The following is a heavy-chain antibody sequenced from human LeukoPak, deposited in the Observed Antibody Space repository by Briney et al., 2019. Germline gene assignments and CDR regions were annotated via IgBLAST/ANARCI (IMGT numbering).Heavy chain of an antibody. CDR3: ARQSISGSSLSYFDY. Sequence: PSETLSLTCAVYGGSFSGYYWSWIRQPPGKGLEWIGNIYDSGSTNYNPSLKSRVTISVDTSKNQCSLKLSSVTAADTAVYHCARQSISGSSLSYFDYWRQGTLVNVSS. CDR2: IYDSGST. J-gene: IGHJ4*02. D-gene: IGHD3-22*01. CDR1: GGSFSGYY. V-gene: IGHV4-59*01.